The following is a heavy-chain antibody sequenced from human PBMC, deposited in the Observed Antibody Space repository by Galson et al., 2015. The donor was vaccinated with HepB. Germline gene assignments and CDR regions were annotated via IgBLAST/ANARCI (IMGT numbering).Heavy chain of an antibody. V-gene: IGHV3-48*01. CDR2: ISNEGHIT. J-gene: IGHJ4*02. CDR3: ARGARSYGGFDS. D-gene: IGHD4-23*01. CDR1: GFGFFTYS. Sequence: SLRLSCAGSGFGFFTYSINWVRQAPGKGLEWLSHISNEGHITHYAESVKGRFTASRDNAKDSAYLQTKSLRAEDTAVYYCARGARSYGGFDSWGQGTLVTVSS.